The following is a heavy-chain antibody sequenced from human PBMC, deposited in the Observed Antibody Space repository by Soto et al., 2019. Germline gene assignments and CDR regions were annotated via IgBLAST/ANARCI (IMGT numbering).Heavy chain of an antibody. J-gene: IGHJ4*02. CDR1: GYNFINYG. CDR2: IRVHKGNT. Sequence: ASVKVSCKASGYNFINYGITWVRQAPGQGLEWMGWIRVHKGNTNYAQKFQGRVTMTTDTSTSTAYMELRSLRPDDTAVYYCVRDLDGSGSYYTDYWGPGTLVTVSS. CDR3: VRDLDGSGSYYTDY. V-gene: IGHV1-18*01. D-gene: IGHD3-10*01.